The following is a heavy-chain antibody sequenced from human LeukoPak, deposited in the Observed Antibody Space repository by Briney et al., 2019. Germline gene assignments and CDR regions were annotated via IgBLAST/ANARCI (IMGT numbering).Heavy chain of an antibody. J-gene: IGHJ4*02. CDR1: GFTFSSYA. V-gene: IGHV3-23*01. Sequence: GGSLRLSCAASGFTFSSYAMSWVRQAPGKGLEWVSAISGSGGSTYYADSVKGRFTISRDNSKNTLYLQMNSLRAEDTAVYYCAKTVSGSGSYSNFDYWGQGTLVTVSS. D-gene: IGHD3-10*01. CDR2: ISGSGGST. CDR3: AKTVSGSGSYSNFDY.